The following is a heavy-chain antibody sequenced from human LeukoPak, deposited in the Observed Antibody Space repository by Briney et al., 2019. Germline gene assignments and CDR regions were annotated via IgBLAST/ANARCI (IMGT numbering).Heavy chain of an antibody. D-gene: IGHD1-20*01. J-gene: IGHJ6*03. CDR3: ARGNWNAPLDYCMDV. CDR2: IKQDGSEK. Sequence: GGSLRLSCAASGFTFSSYWMSWVRQAPGKGLEWMANIKQDGSEKYYVDSVKGRFTISRDNAKNSLYLQMNSLRAEDTAVYYCARGNWNAPLDYCMDVWGKGTTVTVSS. V-gene: IGHV3-7*01. CDR1: GFTFSSYW.